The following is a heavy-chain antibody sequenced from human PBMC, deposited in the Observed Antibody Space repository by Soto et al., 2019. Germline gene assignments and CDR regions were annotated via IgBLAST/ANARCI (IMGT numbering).Heavy chain of an antibody. Sequence: ASVKVSCKASGGTFSSYAISWVRQAPGQGLEWMGGIIPIFGTANYAQKFQGRVTITADESTSTAYMELSSLRSEDTAVYYCARRSIAADGYYYYYGIDVCGQGPTVTVSS. J-gene: IGHJ6*02. V-gene: IGHV1-69*13. D-gene: IGHD6-13*01. CDR2: IIPIFGTA. CDR1: GGTFSSYA. CDR3: ARRSIAADGYYYYYGIDV.